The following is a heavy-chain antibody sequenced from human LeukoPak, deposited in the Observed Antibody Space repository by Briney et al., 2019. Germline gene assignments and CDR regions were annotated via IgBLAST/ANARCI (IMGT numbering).Heavy chain of an antibody. CDR1: GFTFSSYA. CDR3: AKDRETTVRHFQH. Sequence: GGSLRLSCAATGFTFSSYAMSWVRQAAGKGLEWVSTISNSGGTTYYADSVKGRFTISRDDSENTLYLQMNSLRAEDTAVYYCAKDRETTVRHFQHWGQGTLVTVSS. D-gene: IGHD4-11*01. V-gene: IGHV3-23*01. CDR2: ISNSGGTT. J-gene: IGHJ1*01.